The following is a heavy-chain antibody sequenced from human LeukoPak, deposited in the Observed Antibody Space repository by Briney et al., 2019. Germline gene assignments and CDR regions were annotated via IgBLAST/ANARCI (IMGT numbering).Heavy chain of an antibody. V-gene: IGHV4-39*01. D-gene: IGHD5-18*01. J-gene: IGHJ4*02. CDR2: IYYSKNT. Sequence: SETLSLTCTVSGGSISSSSAYCRWIRQPPGKGLEWIGSIYYSKNTYYNPSLKSRVTISADTSKKQFSLTLGSVSATDTAVYYCVSPRGFSYGYFDYWGQGTLVTVSS. CDR1: GGSISSSSAY. CDR3: VSPRGFSYGYFDY.